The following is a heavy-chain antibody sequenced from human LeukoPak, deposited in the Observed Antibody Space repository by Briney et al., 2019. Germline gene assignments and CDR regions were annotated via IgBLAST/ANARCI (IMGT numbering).Heavy chain of an antibody. Sequence: SETLSLTCTVSVGSISSSSYYWGWIRQPPGKGLEWLGCIYYSGSTYYNPPLKSRVTISVDTPKNQFSLKLSSVTAADTALYYCARHSPLDRLGYSSSWYVNYYYYGMDVWGQGTMVTVSS. D-gene: IGHD6-13*01. V-gene: IGHV4-39*01. CDR1: VGSISSSSYY. CDR3: ARHSPLDRLGYSSSWYVNYYYYGMDV. J-gene: IGHJ6*02. CDR2: IYYSGST.